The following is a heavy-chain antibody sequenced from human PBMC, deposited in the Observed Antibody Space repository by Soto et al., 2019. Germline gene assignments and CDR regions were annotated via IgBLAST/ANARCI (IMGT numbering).Heavy chain of an antibody. D-gene: IGHD1-26*01. CDR2: IYIGGAT. V-gene: IGHV3-53*01. CDR1: GFTVTDYY. J-gene: IGHJ5*02. CDR3: GVGLKWTDH. Sequence: GGSLRLSCAVSGFTVTDYYVNWVRQAPGKGLEWVSVIYIGGATYYRHSVRGRFTLSRDPSDNPVSLHMNNLTVADTAVYFCGVGLKWTDHWGLGTLVTVYS.